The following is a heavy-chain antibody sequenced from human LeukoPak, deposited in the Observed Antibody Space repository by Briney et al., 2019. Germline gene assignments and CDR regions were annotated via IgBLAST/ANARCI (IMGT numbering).Heavy chain of an antibody. CDR3: ARLYGSGSVDWSGGDY. Sequence: PSETLSLTCTVSGGSISSGDYYWSWIRQPPGKGLEWIGYIYYSGSTYYNPSLKSRVTMSIDTSKNQFSLKLSSVTAADTAVYYCARLYGSGSVDWSGGDYWGQGTLVTVSS. CDR1: GGSISSGDYY. D-gene: IGHD3-10*01. CDR2: IYYSGST. V-gene: IGHV4-30-4*01. J-gene: IGHJ4*02.